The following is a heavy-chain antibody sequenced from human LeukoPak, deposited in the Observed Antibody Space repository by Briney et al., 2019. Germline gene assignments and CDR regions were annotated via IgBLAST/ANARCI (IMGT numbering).Heavy chain of an antibody. D-gene: IGHD3-9*01. CDR1: GYTFTRYG. J-gene: IGHJ4*02. V-gene: IGHV1-18*01. Sequence: GASVKVSCKASGYTFTRYGISWVRQAPGQGLEWMGWISAYNGNTNYAQKLQGRVTMTTDTSTSTAYMELRSLRSDDTAVYYCARVSPYYDILTGYSYYFDYWGQGTLVTVSS. CDR2: ISAYNGNT. CDR3: ARVSPYYDILTGYSYYFDY.